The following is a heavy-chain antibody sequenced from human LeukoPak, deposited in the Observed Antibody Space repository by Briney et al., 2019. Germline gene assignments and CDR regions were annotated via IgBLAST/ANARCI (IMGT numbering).Heavy chain of an antibody. D-gene: IGHD5-18*01. Sequence: SETLSLTCTVSGGSISSYYWSWIRQPPGKGLEWIGFIYYSGSTHYNPSLKSRVTISVDTSKNQFSLKLSSVTAADTAVYYCARTEESGYSYRFFGYYYYMDVWGKGTTVTVSS. J-gene: IGHJ6*03. CDR2: IYYSGST. V-gene: IGHV4-59*01. CDR1: GGSISSYY. CDR3: ARTEESGYSYRFFGYYYYMDV.